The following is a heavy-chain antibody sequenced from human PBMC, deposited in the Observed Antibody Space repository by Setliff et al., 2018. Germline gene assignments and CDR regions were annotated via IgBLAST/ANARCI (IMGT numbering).Heavy chain of an antibody. J-gene: IGHJ3*02. CDR1: GYSFSSYW. CDR2: IYPGDQDT. D-gene: IGHD1-26*01. CDR3: GGGGWGGPRAFDI. Sequence: GESLKISCKGSGYSFSSYWIGWVRQTPGKGLEWVGIIYPGDQDTSYSPSFQGQATFQAAKSISTAYLLWTSLKASGTAFYYCGGGGWGGPRAFDIWGQGTMVTVSS. V-gene: IGHV5-51*01.